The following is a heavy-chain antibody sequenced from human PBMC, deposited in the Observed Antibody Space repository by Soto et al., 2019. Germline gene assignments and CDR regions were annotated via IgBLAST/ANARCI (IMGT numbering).Heavy chain of an antibody. D-gene: IGHD2-15*01. CDR1: GFTFSSNG. V-gene: IGHV3-30*18. Sequence: GGSLKLSCAASGFTFSSNGMHWVRQAPGKGLEWVAVISYDGSNKYYADCVKGRFTISRDNSKNTLYLQMNSLRAEYTAVYYCAKDEGYCSGGSCYHFDYWGQGTLVTVSS. CDR2: ISYDGSNK. CDR3: AKDEGYCSGGSCYHFDY. J-gene: IGHJ4*02.